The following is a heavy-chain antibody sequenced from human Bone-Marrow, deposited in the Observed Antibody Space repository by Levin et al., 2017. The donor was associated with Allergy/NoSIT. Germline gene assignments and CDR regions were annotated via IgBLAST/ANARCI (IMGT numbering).Heavy chain of an antibody. CDR2: IYYSGST. Sequence: PGGSLRLSCSVSGGSISSYYWTWIRQPPGKGLDYIGYIYYSGSTNYNPSLKSRVTISLDTSKNQFSLKLSSVTAADTAVYYCARALASSTPYYMDVWGKGTTVTVSS. V-gene: IGHV4-59*01. CDR1: GGSISSYY. J-gene: IGHJ6*03. CDR3: ARALASSTPYYMDV. D-gene: IGHD2-2*01.